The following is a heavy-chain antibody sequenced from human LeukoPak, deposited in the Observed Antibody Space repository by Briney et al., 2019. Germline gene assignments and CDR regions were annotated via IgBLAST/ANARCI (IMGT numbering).Heavy chain of an antibody. D-gene: IGHD3-10*01. CDR1: GYSFTSFW. V-gene: IGHV5-51*01. J-gene: IGHJ4*02. Sequence: GESLKISCKGSGYSFTSFWIGWVRQMPGKGLEWMGIIYAGDSDTIYSPSFQGQVTISVDESIPTAYLQWISLRASDTAMYYCVRGYGSRTSGYFDHWGQGTLVTVSS. CDR3: VRGYGSRTSGYFDH. CDR2: IYAGDSDT.